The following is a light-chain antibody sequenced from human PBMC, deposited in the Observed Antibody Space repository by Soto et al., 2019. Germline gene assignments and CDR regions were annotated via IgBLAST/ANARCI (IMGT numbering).Light chain of an antibody. CDR2: GAS. J-gene: IGKJ1*01. CDR3: QQYNNWPGT. CDR1: QSVSSN. V-gene: IGKV3-15*01. Sequence: EIVMTQSPATLSVSPGERATLSCRTSQSVSSNLAWYQQKPGQAPRLLIYGASTRETGIPVRISGSGSGTEFPLTINSLQSEDFAVYYCQQYNNWPGTFGQGTKVEIK.